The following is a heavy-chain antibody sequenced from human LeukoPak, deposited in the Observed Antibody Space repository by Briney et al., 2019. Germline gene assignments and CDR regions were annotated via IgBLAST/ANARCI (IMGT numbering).Heavy chain of an antibody. D-gene: IGHD3-22*01. V-gene: IGHV3-7*01. CDR3: AREVSEGFDF. CDR1: GFTFSSYW. J-gene: IGHJ4*02. CDR2: IKQDGSEK. Sequence: GGSLRLSCVASGFTFSSYWMSWVRQAPGKGLEWVANIKQDGSEKNYVDSVKGRFAISRDNAKNSLYLQMNSLRAEDTALYYCAREVSEGFDFWGQGTLVTVSS.